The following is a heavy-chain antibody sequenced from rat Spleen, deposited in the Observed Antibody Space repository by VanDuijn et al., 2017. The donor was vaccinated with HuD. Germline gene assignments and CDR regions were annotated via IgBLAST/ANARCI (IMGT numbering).Heavy chain of an antibody. J-gene: IGHJ4*01. CDR2: ISYDGITT. D-gene: IGHD4-3*01. Sequence: EVQLVESGGGLVQPGRSLKLSCAASGFTFSDYYMAWVRQAPTKGLEWVASISYDGITTYYRDSVKGRFTISRDTAQNTLYLQMNSLRSEDTATYYCARHGRGERTYYYVLDAWGQGASVTVSS. CDR1: GFTFSDYY. CDR3: ARHGRGERTYYYVLDA. V-gene: IGHV5-22*01.